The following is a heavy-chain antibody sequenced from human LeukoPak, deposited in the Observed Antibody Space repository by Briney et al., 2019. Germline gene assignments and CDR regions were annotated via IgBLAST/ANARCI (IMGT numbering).Heavy chain of an antibody. CDR3: ARALIGYYFDY. J-gene: IGHJ4*02. V-gene: IGHV3-21*06. CDR2: VSNSGDYI. D-gene: IGHD2-8*01. CDR1: GFTFSDYY. Sequence: GGSLRLSCAASGFTFSDYYMSWVRQAPGKGLEWVSSVSNSGDYIHYADSVKGRFTISRDNSKNSLYLQMNSLRAEDTAVYYCARALIGYYFDYWGQGTLVTVSS.